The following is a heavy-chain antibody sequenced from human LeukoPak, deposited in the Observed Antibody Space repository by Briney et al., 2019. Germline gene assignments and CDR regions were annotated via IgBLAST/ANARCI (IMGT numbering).Heavy chain of an antibody. Sequence: GGSLRLSCAASGFTFSGSAMHWVRQASGKGLEWVGRIRSKANSYATAYAASVKGRFTISRDDSKNTAYLQMNSLKTEDTAVYYCTRQAYDILTGDVYWGQGTLVTVSS. D-gene: IGHD3-9*01. CDR1: GFTFSGSA. CDR3: TRQAYDILTGDVY. CDR2: IRSKANSYAT. V-gene: IGHV3-73*01. J-gene: IGHJ4*02.